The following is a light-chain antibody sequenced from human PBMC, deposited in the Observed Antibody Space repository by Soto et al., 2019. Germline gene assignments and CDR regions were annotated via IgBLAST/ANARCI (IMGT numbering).Light chain of an antibody. V-gene: IGKV1-39*01. J-gene: IGKJ2*01. CDR3: QQSYSSPYT. CDR1: QSISNY. CDR2: GAS. Sequence: DIEMTQFPSSLSASVGDRVTITCRASQSISNYLNWYQQKPGKAPKLLIYGASSLQSGVPSRFCGSGSGTDFTLTISSLQPEDFASYYCQQSYSSPYTFGQGTKLEIK.